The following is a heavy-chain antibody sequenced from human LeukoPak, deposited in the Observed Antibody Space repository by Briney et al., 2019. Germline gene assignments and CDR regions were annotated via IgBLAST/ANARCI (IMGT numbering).Heavy chain of an antibody. V-gene: IGHV4-59*08. Sequence: SETLSLTCTVSGVSITSYYWSWLRQPPGKGLEWLGYLFHSGTRRYNPSPSSRVTISADTTKNQIFLTLNSTTAADTAVYYCARRRGWKQQLVYFDYWGQGTLATVSS. D-gene: IGHD6-13*01. CDR2: LFHSGTR. CDR1: GVSITSYY. J-gene: IGHJ4*02. CDR3: ARRRGWKQQLVYFDY.